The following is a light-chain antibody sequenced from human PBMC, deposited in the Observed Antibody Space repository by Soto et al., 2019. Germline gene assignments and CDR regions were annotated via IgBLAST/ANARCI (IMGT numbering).Light chain of an antibody. V-gene: IGKV3-11*01. CDR2: DAS. J-gene: IGKJ2*01. Sequence: EIVLTQSPATLSLSPGERATLSCRATQSVTTSLAWYQQRPGQAPRLLIYDASTRATGIPARFSGSGSGTDFTLTISSLEPEDFAVYYCQERSNWPVFTFGPGTNLEIK. CDR3: QERSNWPVFT. CDR1: QSVTTS.